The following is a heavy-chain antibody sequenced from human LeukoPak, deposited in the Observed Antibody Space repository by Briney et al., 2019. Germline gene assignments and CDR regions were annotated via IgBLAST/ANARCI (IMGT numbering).Heavy chain of an antibody. CDR1: GFTFSNYG. V-gene: IGHV3-74*01. CDR2: INSDGSST. J-gene: IGHJ3*02. D-gene: IGHD4-17*01. Sequence: PGGSLRLSCAAFGFTFSNYGVNWVRLAPGKGLVWVSRINSDGSSTSYADSVKGRFTISRDNAKNTLYLQMNSLRAEDTAVYYCACRLRSGAFDIWGQGTMVTVSS. CDR3: ACRLRSGAFDI.